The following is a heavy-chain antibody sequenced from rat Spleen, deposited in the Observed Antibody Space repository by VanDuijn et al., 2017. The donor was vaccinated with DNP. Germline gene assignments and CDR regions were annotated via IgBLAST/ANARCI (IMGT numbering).Heavy chain of an antibody. D-gene: IGHD1-11*01. CDR1: GYSITSNY. Sequence: EVQLQESGPGLVKPSQSLSLTCSVTGYSITSNYWAWIRKFPGNKMEWMGYISYSGSTGYNPSLKSRISITRDTSKNQFFLQLNSVTTEDTATYYCARGLSYGCYSYYWYFDFWGPGTMVTVSS. CDR2: ISYSGST. CDR3: ARGLSYGCYSYYWYFDF. J-gene: IGHJ1*01. V-gene: IGHV3-1*01.